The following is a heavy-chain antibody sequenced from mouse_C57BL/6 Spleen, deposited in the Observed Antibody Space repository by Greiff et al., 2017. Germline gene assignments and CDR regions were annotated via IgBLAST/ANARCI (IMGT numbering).Heavy chain of an antibody. V-gene: IGHV1-26*01. J-gene: IGHJ4*01. Sequence: VQLQQSGPELVKPGASVKISCKASGYTFTDYYMNWVKQSHGKSLEWIGDINPNNGGTSYNQKFKGKATLTVDKSSSTAYMEIRRLTSEDSAVYYCARTTGYYYAMDYWGQGTSVTVSS. CDR1: GYTFTDYY. CDR3: ARTTGYYYAMDY. CDR2: INPNNGGT. D-gene: IGHD2-2*01.